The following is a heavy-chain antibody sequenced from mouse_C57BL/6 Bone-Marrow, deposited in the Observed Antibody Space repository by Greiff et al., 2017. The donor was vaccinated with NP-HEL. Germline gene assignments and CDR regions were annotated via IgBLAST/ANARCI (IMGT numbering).Heavy chain of an antibody. D-gene: IGHD2-3*01. CDR3: ARVEGRWLRAMDY. CDR1: GYAFSSSW. Sequence: QVQLKQSGPELVKPGASVKISCKASGYAFSSSWMNWVKQRPGKGLEWIGRIYPGDGDTNYNGKFKGKATLTADKSSSTAYMQLSSLTSEDSAVYFCARVEGRWLRAMDYWGQGTSVTVSS. CDR2: IYPGDGDT. J-gene: IGHJ4*01. V-gene: IGHV1-82*01.